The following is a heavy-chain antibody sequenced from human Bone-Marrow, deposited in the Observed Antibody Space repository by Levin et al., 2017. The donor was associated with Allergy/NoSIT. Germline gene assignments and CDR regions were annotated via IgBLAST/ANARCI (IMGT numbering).Heavy chain of an antibody. CDR1: GGSISSGSYY. Sequence: SETLSLTCTVSGGSISSGSYYWSWIRQPAGKGLEWIGRIYTSGSTNYNPSLKSRVTISVDTSKNQFSLKLSSVTAADTAVYYCARNYGPSPQLLWFGTDAFDIWGQGTMVTVSS. V-gene: IGHV4-61*02. J-gene: IGHJ3*02. CDR2: IYTSGST. D-gene: IGHD3-10*01. CDR3: ARNYGPSPQLLWFGTDAFDI.